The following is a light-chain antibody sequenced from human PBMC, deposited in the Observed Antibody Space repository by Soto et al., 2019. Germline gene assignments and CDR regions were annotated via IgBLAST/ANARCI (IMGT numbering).Light chain of an antibody. Sequence: QSVLTQPASVSGSPGQSITNSCTGSSGDAGHYNYVSWYQQHPGKAPKLMIYEVSNRPSGVSNRFSGSKSGNTASLIISGLQAEDEADYYCTSYTTSRIWVFGGGTKVTVL. CDR1: SGDAGHYNY. CDR2: EVS. J-gene: IGLJ3*02. V-gene: IGLV2-14*01. CDR3: TSYTTSRIWV.